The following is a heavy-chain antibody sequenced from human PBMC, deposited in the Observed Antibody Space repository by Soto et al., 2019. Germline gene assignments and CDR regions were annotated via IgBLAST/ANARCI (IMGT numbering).Heavy chain of an antibody. D-gene: IGHD3-3*01. Sequence: GGSLRLSCAASGFTFSSYGMHWVRQAPGKGLEWVAVISYDGSNKYYADSVKGRFTISRDNSKNTLYLQMNSLRAEDTAVYYCAKDLSVTIPLLPPVAYYYGMDVWGQGTTVTVSS. CDR3: AKDLSVTIPLLPPVAYYYGMDV. V-gene: IGHV3-30*18. CDR2: ISYDGSNK. J-gene: IGHJ6*02. CDR1: GFTFSSYG.